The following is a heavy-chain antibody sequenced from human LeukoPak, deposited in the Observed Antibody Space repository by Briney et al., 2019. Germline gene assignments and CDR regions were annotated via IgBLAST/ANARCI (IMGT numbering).Heavy chain of an antibody. V-gene: IGHV4-59*08. Sequence: SETLSLTCTVSGGSISSYYWSWIRQPPGKGLEWIGYIYYSGRTNYNPSLKSRVTISVDTSKNQFSLKLSSVTAADTAVYYCASSIAAASIDYWGQGTLVTVSS. D-gene: IGHD6-13*01. J-gene: IGHJ4*02. CDR3: ASSIAAASIDY. CDR1: GGSISSYY. CDR2: IYYSGRT.